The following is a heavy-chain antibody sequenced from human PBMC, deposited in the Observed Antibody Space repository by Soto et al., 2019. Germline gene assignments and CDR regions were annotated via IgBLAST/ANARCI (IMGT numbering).Heavy chain of an antibody. CDR2: ISYDGSNK. CDR3: ARDPNRHYVWGSTQFDY. CDR1: GFTFSSYA. D-gene: IGHD3-16*01. V-gene: IGHV3-30-3*01. J-gene: IGHJ4*02. Sequence: GGSLRLSCAASGFTFSSYAMHWVRQAPGKGLEWVAVISYDGSNKYYADSVKGRFTISRDNSKNTLYLQMNSLRAEDTAVYYCARDPNRHYVWGSTQFDYWGQGTLVTVSS.